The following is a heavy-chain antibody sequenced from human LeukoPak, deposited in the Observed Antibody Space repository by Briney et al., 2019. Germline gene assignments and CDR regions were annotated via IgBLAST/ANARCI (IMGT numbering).Heavy chain of an antibody. J-gene: IGHJ4*02. Sequence: ASVKVSCKASGYTFTNFGVSWGRQGPGQRLEWMGWISPYNGNTYSAQKFRGRVTMTTDTPTNTAYMDLRSLRSDDTAMYYCARDAILSYYSDGSAYHGFDFWGQGTLVTVSS. CDR3: ARDAILSYYSDGSAYHGFDF. CDR2: ISPYNGNT. CDR1: GYTFTNFG. D-gene: IGHD3-22*01. V-gene: IGHV1-18*01.